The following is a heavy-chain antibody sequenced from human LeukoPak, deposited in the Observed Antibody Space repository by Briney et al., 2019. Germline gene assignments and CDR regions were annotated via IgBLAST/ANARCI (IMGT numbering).Heavy chain of an antibody. V-gene: IGHV4-61*02. D-gene: IGHD5-18*01. Sequence: SQTLSLTCTVSGDSISSGDYYWSWIRQPAGEGLEWIGRISSSGSTNYNPSLKSRVTISVDTSKNQFSLKLSSVTAADTAVYYCARDRGGGYSYGSFTELWGQGTLVTVSS. CDR3: ARDRGGGYSYGSFTEL. CDR1: GDSISSGDYY. CDR2: ISSSGST. J-gene: IGHJ4*02.